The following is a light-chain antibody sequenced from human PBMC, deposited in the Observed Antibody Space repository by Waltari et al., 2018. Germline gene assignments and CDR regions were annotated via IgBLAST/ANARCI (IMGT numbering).Light chain of an antibody. CDR3: QQRSSWPPT. CDR1: QSVRRY. V-gene: IGKV3-11*01. J-gene: IGKJ1*01. Sequence: EIVLTQSPATLSLSPGERAILSCRASQSVRRYLAWYQQKPGQAPRLLIYDASNRATGIPARFSGGGSGTDFTLTISSLAPEDFAVYYCQQRSSWPPTLGQGTKVEIK. CDR2: DAS.